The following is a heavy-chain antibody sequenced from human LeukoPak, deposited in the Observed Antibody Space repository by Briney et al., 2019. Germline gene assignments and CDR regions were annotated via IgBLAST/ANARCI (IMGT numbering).Heavy chain of an antibody. D-gene: IGHD5-24*01. CDR2: IYYSGST. V-gene: IGHV4-59*11. Sequence: SETLSLTCTVSGGSISSHYWSWIRQPPGKGLEWIGYIYYSGSTNYNPSLKSRVTISVDTSKNQFSLKLSSVTAADTAVYYCARRPPRDGYNYGYYYYYMDVWGKGTTVTVSS. CDR1: GGSISSHY. J-gene: IGHJ6*03. CDR3: ARRPPRDGYNYGYYYYYMDV.